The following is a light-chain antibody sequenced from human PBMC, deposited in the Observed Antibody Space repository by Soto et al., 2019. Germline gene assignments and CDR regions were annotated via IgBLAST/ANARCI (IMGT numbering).Light chain of an antibody. CDR1: SSNIGNNY. J-gene: IGLJ2*01. CDR2: DDN. CDR3: GAWDSSLSAVV. Sequence: QSVLTQPPSVSAAPGQKVTISCSGSSSNIGNNYLTWYRQFPGTAPKLLIYDDNKRPSGIPDRFSGSKSGTSATLGITGLQTGDEADYYCGAWDSSLSAVVFGGGTKLTVL. V-gene: IGLV1-51*01.